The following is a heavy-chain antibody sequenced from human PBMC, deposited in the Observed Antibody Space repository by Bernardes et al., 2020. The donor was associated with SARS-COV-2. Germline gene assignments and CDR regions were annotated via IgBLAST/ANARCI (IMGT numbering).Heavy chain of an antibody. J-gene: IGHJ4*01. CDR1: GFTFGDYS. Sequence: GGSLRLSCAASGFTFGDYSMHWVRQAPGKGLEWVSVFSWNSGNINYAESVKGRFTISRDNAKNSLFLQMNSLRAEDTALYYCVKVQTKYSGYDYNFDSWGHGTLVTVSS. CDR2: FSWNSGNI. CDR3: VKVQTKYSGYDYNFDS. V-gene: IGHV3-9*01. D-gene: IGHD5-12*01.